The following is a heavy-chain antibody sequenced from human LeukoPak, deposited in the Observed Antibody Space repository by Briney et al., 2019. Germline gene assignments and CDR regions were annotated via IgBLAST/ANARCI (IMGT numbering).Heavy chain of an antibody. CDR2: ISGSGGST. J-gene: IGHJ5*02. CDR1: GFTFSSYA. Sequence: TXGSLXLSCAASGFTFSSYAMSWVRQAPGKGLEWVSAISGSGGSTYYADSVKGGFTISRDNSKNTVYLQMNSLRDEDTAVYYXAKXGLTGPYNWFDPWGQGTLVTVSS. CDR3: AKXGLTGPYNWFDP. V-gene: IGHV3-23*01. D-gene: IGHD3-9*01.